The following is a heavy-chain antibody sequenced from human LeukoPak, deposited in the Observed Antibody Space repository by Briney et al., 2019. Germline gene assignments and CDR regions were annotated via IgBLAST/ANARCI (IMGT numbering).Heavy chain of an antibody. CDR1: GFTFSSYA. CDR2: ISYDGSNK. D-gene: IGHD6-19*01. V-gene: IGHV3-30-3*01. CDR3: ARTPYSSGWHNFDY. J-gene: IGHJ4*02. Sequence: PGRSLRLSCAASGFTFSSYAMHWVRQAPGKGLEWVAVISYDGSNKYYADSVKGRFTISRDNAKNSLYLQMNSLRAEDTAVYYCARTPYSSGWHNFDYWGQGTLVTVSS.